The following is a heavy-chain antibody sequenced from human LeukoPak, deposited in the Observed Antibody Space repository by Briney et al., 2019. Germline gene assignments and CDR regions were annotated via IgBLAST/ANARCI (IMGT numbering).Heavy chain of an antibody. CDR1: GYTFTGYY. Sequence: GASVKVSCKASGYTFTGYYMHWVRQAPGQGLEWIGWVNPNSGGTNYAQKFQGRVTMTRDTSISTAYMELSRLRSDDTAVYYCARVPIAAAGTLFDYWGQGTLVTVSS. CDR3: ARVPIAAAGTLFDY. D-gene: IGHD6-13*01. CDR2: VNPNSGGT. J-gene: IGHJ4*02. V-gene: IGHV1-2*02.